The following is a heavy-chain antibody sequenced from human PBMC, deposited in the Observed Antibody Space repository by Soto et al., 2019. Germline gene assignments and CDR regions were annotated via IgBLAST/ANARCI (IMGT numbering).Heavy chain of an antibody. Sequence: EVQLLESGGGWVQPGGSLRLSCAASGFTFSSYAMSWVRQAPGKGLEWVSAISGSGGSTFYADSVKGRFTISRDTSKSTLFLQMNSLRVEDTAVYYCAKDRGRGYDWFDSWGQGTLVTVSS. CDR2: ISGSGGST. J-gene: IGHJ5*01. CDR3: AKDRGRGYDWFDS. D-gene: IGHD5-12*01. V-gene: IGHV3-23*01. CDR1: GFTFSSYA.